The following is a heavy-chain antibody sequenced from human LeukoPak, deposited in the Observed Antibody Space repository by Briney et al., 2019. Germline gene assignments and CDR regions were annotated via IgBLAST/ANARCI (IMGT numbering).Heavy chain of an antibody. Sequence: GGSLRLSCAASGFTFSSYSMNWVRQAPGKGLECVSVISNDGDTYYADSVKGRFTISRDTSKNTVSLQMNSLRAEDTAVYYCAGDKTTGGWYEFDYWGQGTLVTVSS. J-gene: IGHJ4*02. V-gene: IGHV3-53*01. CDR2: ISNDGDT. D-gene: IGHD6-19*01. CDR1: GFTFSSYS. CDR3: AGDKTTGGWYEFDY.